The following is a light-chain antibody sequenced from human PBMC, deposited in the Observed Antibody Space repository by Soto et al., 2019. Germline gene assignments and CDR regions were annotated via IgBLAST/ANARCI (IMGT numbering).Light chain of an antibody. CDR1: QSVSNNF. J-gene: IGKJ5*01. CDR3: QQYGSSPVT. CDR2: GAS. Sequence: EIVLTQSPGTLSLSPGERATLSCRASQSVSNNFLAWYQQKPGQAPRLLIHGASTRASGIPDSFSGSGSGTDVILTISRLEPEDFAVYYCQQYGSSPVTFGQGTRLDIK. V-gene: IGKV3-20*01.